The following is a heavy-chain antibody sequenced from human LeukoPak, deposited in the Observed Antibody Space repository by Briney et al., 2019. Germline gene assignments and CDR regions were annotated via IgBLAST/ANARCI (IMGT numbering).Heavy chain of an antibody. D-gene: IGHD3-10*01. CDR2: ISGSGGST. CDR3: AKALVLLWFGAGFDI. Sequence: GGSLRLSCAASGFTFSSNALSWVRKAPGKGLEWASAISGSGGSTCYADSVKGRFTISRDNSKNTLYLQMNSLRAEDTAVYYCAKALVLLWFGAGFDIWVQGKMITVSS. CDR1: GFTFSSNA. J-gene: IGHJ3*02. V-gene: IGHV3-23*01.